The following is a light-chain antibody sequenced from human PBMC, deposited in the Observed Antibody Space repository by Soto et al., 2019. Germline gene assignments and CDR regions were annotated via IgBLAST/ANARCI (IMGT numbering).Light chain of an antibody. CDR2: KAS. CDR3: QQYNSNSYT. CDR1: QSISYW. Sequence: DIQMTQSPSIVSASVGDRVTITCRASQSISYWLAWYQQKPGKAPKVLIYKASRLQSEVPSRFSGSGSGTEFTLTISSLQLDDFATYYCQQYNSNSYTFGQGTKLEIK. J-gene: IGKJ2*01. V-gene: IGKV1-5*03.